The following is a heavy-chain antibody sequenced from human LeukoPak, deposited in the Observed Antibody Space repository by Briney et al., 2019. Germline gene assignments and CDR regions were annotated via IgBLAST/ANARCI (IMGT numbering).Heavy chain of an antibody. D-gene: IGHD5-24*01. V-gene: IGHV3-23*01. CDR2: ISGSGVET. J-gene: IGHJ4*01. Sequence: GGSLRLSCAASGFTFSASGMNWVRQAPGMGLDWVSQISGSGVETYYADSVQGRFTISRDNSENTLYLQMNSLRAEDTAVYYCVKRSRDGYNSPLDNWGQGTLVTVSS. CDR1: GFTFSASG. CDR3: VKRSRDGYNSPLDN.